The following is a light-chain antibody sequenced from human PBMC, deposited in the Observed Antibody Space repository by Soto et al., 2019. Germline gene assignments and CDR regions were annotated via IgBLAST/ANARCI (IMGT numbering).Light chain of an antibody. J-gene: IGKJ5*01. Sequence: AHAPGSLSISPGEGATLCCRAIQSISSDLAWYQQKPGQAPRLLIYDASYRATDIPPRFSGSGSGTDFTLTISSLEPEDFAVYYCQQRRSWPPTITFGQGTRLEIK. CDR1: QSISSD. CDR3: QQRRSWPPTIT. V-gene: IGKV3-11*01. CDR2: DAS.